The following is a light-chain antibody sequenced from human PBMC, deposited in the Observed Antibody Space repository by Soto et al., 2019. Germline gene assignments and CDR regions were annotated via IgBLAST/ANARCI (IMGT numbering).Light chain of an antibody. V-gene: IGKV1-12*01. CDR2: GAS. CDR1: QDISGW. CDR3: QQYDTSPLT. J-gene: IGKJ4*01. Sequence: DIQMTQSPSSVSASVGDRVTITCRASQDISGWLAWFQQKPGKAPNLLIYGASSRATGVPDRFSGSGSGTDFTLTISRLEPEDFAVYHCQQYDTSPLTFGGGTKVDIK.